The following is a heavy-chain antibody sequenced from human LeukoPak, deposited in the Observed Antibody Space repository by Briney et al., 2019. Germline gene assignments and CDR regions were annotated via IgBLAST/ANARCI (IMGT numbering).Heavy chain of an antibody. Sequence: GGSLRLSCAASGSTFSSYSMNWVRQAPGKGLEWVSSISSSSSYIYYADSVKGRFTISRDNAKNSLYLQMNSLRAEDTAVYYCARLNTAMGAIDYWGQGTLVTVSS. CDR3: ARLNTAMGAIDY. J-gene: IGHJ4*02. D-gene: IGHD5-18*01. CDR1: GSTFSSYS. CDR2: ISSSSSYI. V-gene: IGHV3-21*01.